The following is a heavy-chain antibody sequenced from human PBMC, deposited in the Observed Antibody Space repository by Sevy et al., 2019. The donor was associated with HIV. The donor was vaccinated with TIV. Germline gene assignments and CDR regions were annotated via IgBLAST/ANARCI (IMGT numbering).Heavy chain of an antibody. Sequence: SETLSLTCTVSGGSISSYYWSWIRQPPGKGLEWIGYIYYSGNTNYNPSLKSRVTISLDTSKIQFSLKLRSVTTADTAVYYCAGGVGAADNWFAPWGQGTRVTVSS. J-gene: IGHJ5*02. CDR3: AGGVGAADNWFAP. D-gene: IGHD6-13*01. CDR2: IYYSGNT. V-gene: IGHV4-59*01. CDR1: GGSISSYY.